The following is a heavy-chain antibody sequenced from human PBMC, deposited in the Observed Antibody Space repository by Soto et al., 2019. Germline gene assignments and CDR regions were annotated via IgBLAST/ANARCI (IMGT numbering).Heavy chain of an antibody. CDR2: IIPIFGTA. D-gene: IGHD6-6*01. Sequence: QVQLVQSGAEVKKPGSSVKVSCKASGGTFSSYAISWVRQAPGQGLEWMGGIIPIFGTANYAQKFQGRVTITADESTSTAYMELSNLRSEDTAVYYCARDNLAARPEGDYYYGMDVWGQGTTVTVSS. J-gene: IGHJ6*02. CDR3: ARDNLAARPEGDYYYGMDV. V-gene: IGHV1-69*01. CDR1: GGTFSSYA.